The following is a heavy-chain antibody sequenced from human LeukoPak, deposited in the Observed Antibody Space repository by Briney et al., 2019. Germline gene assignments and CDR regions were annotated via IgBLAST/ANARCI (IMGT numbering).Heavy chain of an antibody. CDR2: IYYSGST. D-gene: IGHD1-1*01. CDR1: GGSISSYY. Sequence: PSETLSLICTVSGGSISSYYWSWIRQPPGKGLEWIGYIYYSGSTNYNPSLKSRVTISVDTSKNQFSLKLSSVTAADTAVYYCARGPPGSDWGQGTLVTVSS. V-gene: IGHV4-59*01. J-gene: IGHJ4*02. CDR3: ARGPPGSD.